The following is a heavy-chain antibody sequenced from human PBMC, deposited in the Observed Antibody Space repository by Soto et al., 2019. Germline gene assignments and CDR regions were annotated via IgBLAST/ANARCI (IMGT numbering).Heavy chain of an antibody. V-gene: IGHV4-39*01. J-gene: IGHJ5*02. CDR1: GGSISSSSYY. CDR3: ARPGGNDYGEGAGFDP. Sequence: QLQLQESGPGLVKPSETLSLTCTVSGGSISSSSYYWGWIRQPPGKGLEWIGSIYYSGSTYYNPSLKSRVTISVDTSKNQFSLKLSSVTAADTAVYYCARPGGNDYGEGAGFDPWGQGTLVTVSS. CDR2: IYYSGST. D-gene: IGHD4-17*01.